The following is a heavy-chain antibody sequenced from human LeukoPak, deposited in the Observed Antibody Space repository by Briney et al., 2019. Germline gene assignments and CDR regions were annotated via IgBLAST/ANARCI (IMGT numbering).Heavy chain of an antibody. J-gene: IGHJ4*02. Sequence: ASVKVSCKTSGYSFTSNYIHWVRQAPGQGLEWMGMIYPRDGSTSYAQKFQGRVTVTRDTSTSTVHMELSGLRSEDTAVYYCARDQEAFDYWGQGTLVTVSS. CDR1: GYSFTSNY. CDR3: ARDQEAFDY. CDR2: IYPRDGST. V-gene: IGHV1-46*01.